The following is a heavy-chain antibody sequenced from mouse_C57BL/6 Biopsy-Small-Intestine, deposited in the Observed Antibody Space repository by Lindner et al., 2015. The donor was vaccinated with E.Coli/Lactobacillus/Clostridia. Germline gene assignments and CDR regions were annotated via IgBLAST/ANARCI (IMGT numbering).Heavy chain of an antibody. Sequence: SVKVSCKASGYTFTSFYVHWVRQALDKGLSGWERXTLESDNTRYAQKFRDRVTMTADTSTSTVYMELSSLRSDDTAVYYCARVGRPYYLPLSDTNGVDGLDLWGQGTMVTVSS. CDR2: XTLESDNT. CDR3: ARVGRPYYLPLSDTNGVDGLDL. J-gene: IGHJ3*02. CDR1: GYTFTSFY. V-gene: IGHV1-66*01. D-gene: IGHD1-1*02.